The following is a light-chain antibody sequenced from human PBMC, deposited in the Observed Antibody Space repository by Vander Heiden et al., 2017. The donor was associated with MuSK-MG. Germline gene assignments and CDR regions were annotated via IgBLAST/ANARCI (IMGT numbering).Light chain of an antibody. V-gene: IGLV2-14*01. CDR3: RSYKSSSTLV. CDR2: EVS. CDR1: SSDLGGYNY. Sequence: QSALTQPPSVSGSPGRSITISCTGTSSDLGGYNYVSWYQQHPGKAPKVIMYEVSNRPSGVSNRFSGSKSGNTASLTISGLQAEDEADYYCRSYKSSSTLVFGGGTKLTVL. J-gene: IGLJ3*02.